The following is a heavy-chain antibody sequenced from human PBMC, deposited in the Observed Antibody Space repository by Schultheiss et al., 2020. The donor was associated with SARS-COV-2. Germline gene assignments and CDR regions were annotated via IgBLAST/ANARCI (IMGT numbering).Heavy chain of an antibody. J-gene: IGHJ5*02. Sequence: GGSLRLSCAASGFTFDDYAMHWVRQAPGKGLVWVSGISWNSGSIGYADSVKGRFTISRDNAKNSLYLQMNSLRAEDTALYYCAKAGSGWYDWFDPWGQGTLVTVSS. CDR2: ISWNSGSI. CDR3: AKAGSGWYDWFDP. V-gene: IGHV3-9*01. CDR1: GFTFDDYA. D-gene: IGHD6-19*01.